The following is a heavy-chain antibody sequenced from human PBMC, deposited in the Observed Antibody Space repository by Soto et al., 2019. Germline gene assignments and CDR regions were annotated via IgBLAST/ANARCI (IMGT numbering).Heavy chain of an antibody. CDR1: GFTFSGYD. Sequence: GGSLRLYCAVAGFTFSGYDMSWVRQAPGKGLQWVSAISGSGGSTYYADSVKGRFTISRDNSKNTVYLQMNSLRAEDTAVYYCAKGYYYDSSGSPPGAFDIWGQGTMVTVSS. CDR3: AKGYYYDSSGSPPGAFDI. CDR2: ISGSGGST. D-gene: IGHD3-22*01. J-gene: IGHJ3*02. V-gene: IGHV3-23*01.